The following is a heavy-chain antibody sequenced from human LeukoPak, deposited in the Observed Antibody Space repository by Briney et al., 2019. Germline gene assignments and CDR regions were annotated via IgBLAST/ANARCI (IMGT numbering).Heavy chain of an antibody. V-gene: IGHV1-2*02. Sequence: ASVKVSCKAFGYTFTGYYMHWVRQAPGQGLEWMGWINPNSGGTNYAQKFQGRVTMTRDTSISTAYMELSRLRSDDTAVYYCAREKGYDSSGYYEGFDYWGQGTLVTVSS. D-gene: IGHD3-22*01. CDR1: GYTFTGYY. J-gene: IGHJ4*02. CDR2: INPNSGGT. CDR3: AREKGYDSSGYYEGFDY.